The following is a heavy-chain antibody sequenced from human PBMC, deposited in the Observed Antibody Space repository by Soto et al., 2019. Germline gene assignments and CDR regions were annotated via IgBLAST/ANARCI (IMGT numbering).Heavy chain of an antibody. CDR3: AKDLPSYYYDSSGYYPFDY. Sequence: GGSLRLSCEASGFTFKESAMNWVRQAPGKGLEWVASISDTGASTWYAESVRGRLSISRDNSKNTLYLQMNSLRGEDTAVYYCAKDLPSYYYDSSGYYPFDYWGQGTLVTVSS. J-gene: IGHJ4*02. CDR2: ISDTGAST. CDR1: GFTFKESA. V-gene: IGHV3-23*01. D-gene: IGHD3-22*01.